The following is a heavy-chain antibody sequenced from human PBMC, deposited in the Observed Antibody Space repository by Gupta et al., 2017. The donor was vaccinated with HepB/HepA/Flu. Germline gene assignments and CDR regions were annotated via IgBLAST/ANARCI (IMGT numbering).Heavy chain of an antibody. J-gene: IGHJ4*02. CDR2: IYHSGTT. CDR3: ARVNLSASFDF. Sequence: VSGASVSSTSYFWAWLRQPPGKTLESIGTIYHSGTTSFNPSLRSRVSMSADTSRNLVSLKLISATAADTAIYYCARVNLSASFDFWGQGILVLVSS. CDR1: GASVSSTSYF. D-gene: IGHD1-26*01. V-gene: IGHV4-39*02.